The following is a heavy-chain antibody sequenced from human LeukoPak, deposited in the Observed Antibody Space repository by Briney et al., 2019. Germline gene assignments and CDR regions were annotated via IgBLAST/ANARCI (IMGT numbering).Heavy chain of an antibody. J-gene: IGHJ6*02. Sequence: PGGSLRLSCEASGFTFSSYWMHWVRQAPGKGLVWVSRINSDASSTSYADSVKGRFTISRGNSKNTLYLQMNSLRAEDTAVYYCARGGGAARRDYYYYGMDVWGQGTTVTVSS. V-gene: IGHV3-74*01. CDR3: ARGGGAARRDYYYYGMDV. CDR1: GFTFSSYW. D-gene: IGHD6-6*01. CDR2: INSDASST.